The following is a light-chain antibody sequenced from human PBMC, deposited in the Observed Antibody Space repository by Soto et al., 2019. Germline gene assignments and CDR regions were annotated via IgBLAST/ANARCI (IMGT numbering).Light chain of an antibody. CDR1: QSITSH. J-gene: IGKJ3*01. Sequence: DIQMTQSPSSLSASVGDRVTITCRASQSITSHLNWYQQKPGKAPNLLIYDASSLQSGVPSRFSGSVSGTDFTLTTRSLQVEDLATYYCQQGYTTPVTFGPGTKVEIK. CDR2: DAS. CDR3: QQGYTTPVT. V-gene: IGKV1-39*01.